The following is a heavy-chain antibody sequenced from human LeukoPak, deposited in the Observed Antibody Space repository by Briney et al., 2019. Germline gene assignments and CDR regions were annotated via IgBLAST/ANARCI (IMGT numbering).Heavy chain of an antibody. CDR3: ARAVAGTPVDY. CDR2: INHSGST. V-gene: IGHV4-34*01. D-gene: IGHD6-19*01. J-gene: IGHJ4*02. Sequence: LRLSCAASGFTFSDYYMSWIRQPPGKGLEWIGEINHSGSTNYNPSLKSRVTISVDTSKNQFSLKLSSVTAADTAVYYCARAVAGTPVDYWGQGTLVTVSS. CDR1: GFTFSDYY.